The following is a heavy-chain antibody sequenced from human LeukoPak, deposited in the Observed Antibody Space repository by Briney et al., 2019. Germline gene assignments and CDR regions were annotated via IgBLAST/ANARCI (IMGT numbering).Heavy chain of an antibody. CDR1: GFTFSSYW. CDR2: IKQDGSEK. V-gene: IGHV3-7*01. CDR3: ARGTGDTSSWFHDY. J-gene: IGHJ4*02. Sequence: GALRLSCAASGFTFSSYWMSWVRQAPGKGLEWVANIKQDGSEKYYVDSVKGRLTISRDNAKNSLYLQMNSLRAEDTAVYYCARGTGDTSSWFHDYWGQGTLVTVSS. D-gene: IGHD6-13*01.